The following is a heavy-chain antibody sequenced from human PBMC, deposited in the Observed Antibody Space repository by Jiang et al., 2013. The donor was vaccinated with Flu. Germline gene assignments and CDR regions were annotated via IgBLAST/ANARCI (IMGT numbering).Heavy chain of an antibody. J-gene: IGHJ3*02. CDR2: INPNSGDT. D-gene: IGHD6-19*01. CDR3: AKTMAGTVAFDI. Sequence: GAEVKKPGASVKVSCKASGYTFTGYFMHWVRQAPGQGLEWMGWINPNSGDTHSAQKFQGRVTMTRDTSISTAYMELSRLRFDDTAVYYCAKTMAGTVAFDIWGQGTMVTVSS. CDR1: GYTFTGYF. V-gene: IGHV1-2*02.